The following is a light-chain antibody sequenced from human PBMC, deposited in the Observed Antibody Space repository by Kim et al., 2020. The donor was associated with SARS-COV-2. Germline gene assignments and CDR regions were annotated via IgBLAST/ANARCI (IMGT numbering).Light chain of an antibody. CDR3: AAWDDSLSGYV. J-gene: IGLJ1*01. CDR1: SSNIGSNY. CDR2: RNN. Sequence: GQRVTISCSGSSSNIGSNYVYWSPHLPGTAPKLLIYRNNQRPSGVPDRFSGSKSGTSASLAISGLRSEDEADYYCAAWDDSLSGYVFGTGTKVTVL. V-gene: IGLV1-47*01.